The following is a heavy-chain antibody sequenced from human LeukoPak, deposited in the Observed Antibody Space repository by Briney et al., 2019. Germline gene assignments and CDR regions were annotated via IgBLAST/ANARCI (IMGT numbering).Heavy chain of an antibody. D-gene: IGHD6-19*01. Sequence: PSETLSLTCTVSDYSISSSYYWGWIRQPPGKGLEWFGIIYHSGSTYYNPSLKSRVTISVDTSNNQFSLKLGSVTAADTAVYYCARDQSIAVAGLFDYWGQGTLVTVSS. CDR1: DYSISSSYY. CDR2: IYHSGST. CDR3: ARDQSIAVAGLFDY. V-gene: IGHV4-38-2*02. J-gene: IGHJ4*02.